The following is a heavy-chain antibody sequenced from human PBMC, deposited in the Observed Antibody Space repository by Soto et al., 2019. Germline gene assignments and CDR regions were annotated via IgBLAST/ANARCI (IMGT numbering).Heavy chain of an antibody. CDR3: ARDGVAATESRAFDI. CDR2: IWYDGSNK. V-gene: IGHV3-33*01. D-gene: IGHD2-15*01. Sequence: VQLVESGGGVVQPGRSLRLSCAASGFTFSSYGMHWVRQAPGKGLEWVAVIWYDGSNKYYADSVKGRFTISRDNSKNTLYLQMNSLRAEDTAVYYCARDGVAATESRAFDIWGQGTMVTVSS. J-gene: IGHJ3*02. CDR1: GFTFSSYG.